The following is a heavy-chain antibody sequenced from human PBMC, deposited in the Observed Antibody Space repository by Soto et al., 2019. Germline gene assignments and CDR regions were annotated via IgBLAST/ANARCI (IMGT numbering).Heavy chain of an antibody. CDR2: IIPIFGTA. D-gene: IGHD3-10*01. V-gene: IGHV1-69*01. Sequence: QVQLVQSGAEVKKPGSSVKVSCKASGGTFSSYAISWVRQAPGQGLEWMGGIIPIFGTANYAQKFQGRVTITAEESTSTAYMELSSLRSEDTAVYYCARGEGYYGSGSYSYYYYYYGMDVWGQGTTVTVSS. J-gene: IGHJ6*02. CDR3: ARGEGYYGSGSYSYYYYYYGMDV. CDR1: GGTFSSYA.